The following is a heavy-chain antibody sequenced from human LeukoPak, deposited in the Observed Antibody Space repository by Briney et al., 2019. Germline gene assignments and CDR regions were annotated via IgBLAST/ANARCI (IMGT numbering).Heavy chain of an antibody. CDR1: GYTFTSYG. CDR2: ISAYNGNT. V-gene: IGHV1-18*01. Sequence: ASVKVSCKAYGYTFTSYGISWVRQAPGQGLEWMGWISAYNGNTNYAQKLQGRVTMTTDTSTSTAYMELRSLRSDDTAVYYCARRDYVWGPHTFDIWGQGTMVTVSS. J-gene: IGHJ3*02. D-gene: IGHD3-16*01. CDR3: ARRDYVWGPHTFDI.